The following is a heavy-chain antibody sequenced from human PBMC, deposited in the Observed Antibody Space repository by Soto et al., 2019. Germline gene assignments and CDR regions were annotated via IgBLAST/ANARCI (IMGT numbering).Heavy chain of an antibody. CDR1: GYTFTSYG. CDR3: ARDHVDTPMTNFDY. V-gene: IGHV1-18*01. D-gene: IGHD5-18*01. CDR2: ISAYNGNT. Sequence: ASVKVSCKASGYTFTSYGISWVRQAPGQGLEWMGWISAYNGNTNYAQKLQGRVTLTRDTSTSIVYMELRSLRSEDTAIYYCARDHVDTPMTNFDYWGQGTLVTVSS. J-gene: IGHJ4*02.